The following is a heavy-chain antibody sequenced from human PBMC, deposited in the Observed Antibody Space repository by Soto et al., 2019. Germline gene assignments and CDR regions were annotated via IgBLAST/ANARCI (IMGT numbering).Heavy chain of an antibody. D-gene: IGHD3-10*01. J-gene: IGHJ3*02. CDR3: ASHKFGHDAFDI. V-gene: IGHV4-59*08. CDR2: IYYSGST. Sequence: QVQLQESGPGLVKPSETLSLTCTVSGGSISSYYWCWIRQPPGKGLEWIGYIYYSGSTNYNPSLKSRVTISVDTSKNQFSLKLSSVTAADTAVYYCASHKFGHDAFDIWGQGTMVTVSS. CDR1: GGSISSYY.